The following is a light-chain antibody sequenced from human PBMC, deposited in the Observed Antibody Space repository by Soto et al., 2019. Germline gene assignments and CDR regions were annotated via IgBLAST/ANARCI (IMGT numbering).Light chain of an antibody. CDR2: WAS. CDR1: QSVLYRSNSKNY. Sequence: DIVMTQSPDSLAVSLGERATINCKSRQSVLYRSNSKNYLAWYQQKPGQPPRLLIYWASTRESGVPDRFSGSGSGTDFTLTISSLQAEDVAVYYCQQYYSTPLAFGGGTKVDIK. CDR3: QQYYSTPLA. V-gene: IGKV4-1*01. J-gene: IGKJ4*01.